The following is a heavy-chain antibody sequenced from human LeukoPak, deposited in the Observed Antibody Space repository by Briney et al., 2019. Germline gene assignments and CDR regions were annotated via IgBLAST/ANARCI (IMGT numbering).Heavy chain of an antibody. Sequence: GASVKVSCKASGYTFTAFYIHWVRQAPGQGLEWMGWINPNSGGTNYAQKFQGRVTMIRDTSISTAYMDLTRLTSDDTAVYYCARADYGVPAEIGYWGQGTLVTVSS. CDR1: GYTFTAFY. CDR3: ARADYGVPAEIGY. J-gene: IGHJ4*02. V-gene: IGHV1-2*02. D-gene: IGHD2-2*01. CDR2: INPNSGGT.